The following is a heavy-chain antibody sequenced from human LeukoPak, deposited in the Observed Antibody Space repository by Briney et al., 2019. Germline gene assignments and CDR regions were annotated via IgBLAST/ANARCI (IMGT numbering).Heavy chain of an antibody. CDR3: ARPTVTTGVDAFDI. CDR2: IKQDGSEK. D-gene: IGHD4-11*01. Sequence: GGSLRLSRAASGFIFSSYWMIWVRQAPGKGLEWVANIKQDGSEKYYVDSVKGRFTISRDNAKNSLYLQMNSLRVEDTAVYYCARPTVTTGVDAFDIWGRGTMVTVSS. V-gene: IGHV3-7*01. J-gene: IGHJ3*02. CDR1: GFIFSSYW.